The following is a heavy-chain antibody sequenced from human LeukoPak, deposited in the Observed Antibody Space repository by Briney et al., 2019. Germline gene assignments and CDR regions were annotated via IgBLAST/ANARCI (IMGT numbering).Heavy chain of an antibody. CDR3: ARGVAAAGPLGY. D-gene: IGHD6-13*01. Sequence: GASVKVSCKASGYTFTSYAMHWVRQAPGQRLEWMGWINAGNGNTKYSQKFQGRVTITRDTSASTAYMELSSLRSEDTAVYYCARGVAAAGPLGYWGQGTLVTVSS. V-gene: IGHV1-3*01. J-gene: IGHJ4*02. CDR2: INAGNGNT. CDR1: GYTFTSYA.